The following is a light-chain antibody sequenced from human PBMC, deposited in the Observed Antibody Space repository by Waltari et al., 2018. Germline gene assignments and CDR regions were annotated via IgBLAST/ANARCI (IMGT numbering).Light chain of an antibody. V-gene: IGKV3-20*01. CDR1: QSVSSSY. J-gene: IGKJ1*01. CDR2: CAS. Sequence: EIVLTQSPGTLSLSPGERATLSCRASQSVSSSYLAWYQQKPGQAPRLLIYCASSRATGIPDRFSGSGSGPDFTLTISRLEPEDFAVYYCQQYGSSPGTFGQGTKVEIK. CDR3: QQYGSSPGT.